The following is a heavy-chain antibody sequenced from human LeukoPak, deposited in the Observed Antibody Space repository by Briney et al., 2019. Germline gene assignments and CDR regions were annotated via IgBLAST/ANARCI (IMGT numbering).Heavy chain of an antibody. CDR1: GFTFRTSG. J-gene: IGHJ4*02. CDR3: AKDGGTHFDH. V-gene: IGHV3-48*01. CDR2: ISSSGTTI. D-gene: IGHD1-26*01. Sequence: PGGSLRLSCAASGFTFRTSGMSWVRQAPGKGLEWVSYISSSGTTISYAQSVKGRFTITRDNAQNSLTLHMNTLRADHTAVYYCAKDGGTHFDHWGQGTLVTVSS.